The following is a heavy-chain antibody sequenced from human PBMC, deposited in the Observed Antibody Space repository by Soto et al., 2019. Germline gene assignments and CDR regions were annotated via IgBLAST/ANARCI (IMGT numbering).Heavy chain of an antibody. CDR3: ARVVYCSSTSCYGEDYYGMDV. CDR2: IYYSGST. CDR1: GGSVSSGSYY. Sequence: KPSETLSLTCTVSGGSVSSGSYYWSWIRQPPGKGLEWIGYIYYSGSTNYNPSLKSRVTISVDTSKNQFSLKLSSVTAADTAVYYCARVVYCSSTSCYGEDYYGMDVWGQGTTVTVSS. D-gene: IGHD2-2*01. V-gene: IGHV4-61*01. J-gene: IGHJ6*02.